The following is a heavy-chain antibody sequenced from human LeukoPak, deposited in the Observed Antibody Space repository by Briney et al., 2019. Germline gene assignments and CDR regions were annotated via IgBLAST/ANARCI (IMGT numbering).Heavy chain of an antibody. Sequence: SETLSLTCTFSGGSIMNYYWTWIRQPAGKGLEWIGRIYSSGSTDYNPSLKSRVTLSVDTSRNQFSLKLSSVTAADTAVYYCARSLYYYGSDSFDIWGQGTMVTVSS. D-gene: IGHD3-10*01. CDR3: ARSLYYYGSDSFDI. J-gene: IGHJ3*02. CDR2: IYSSGST. CDR1: GGSIMNYY. V-gene: IGHV4-4*07.